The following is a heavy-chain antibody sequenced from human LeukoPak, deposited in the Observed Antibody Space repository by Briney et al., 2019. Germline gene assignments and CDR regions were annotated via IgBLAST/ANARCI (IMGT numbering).Heavy chain of an antibody. CDR2: IKQDGSEK. Sequence: KSGGSLRLSCAASGFPFSSHWMSWVRQAPGKGLEWVANIKQDGSEKYYVDFVKGRFTISRDNAKNLLYLQMNGMRAEDSAVYYCARGITIYYFDYWGQGTLVTVSS. D-gene: IGHD3-9*01. CDR3: ARGITIYYFDY. V-gene: IGHV3-7*01. CDR1: GFPFSSHW. J-gene: IGHJ4*02.